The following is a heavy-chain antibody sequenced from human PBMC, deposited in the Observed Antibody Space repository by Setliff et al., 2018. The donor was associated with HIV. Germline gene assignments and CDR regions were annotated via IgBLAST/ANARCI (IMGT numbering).Heavy chain of an antibody. J-gene: IGHJ2*01. D-gene: IGHD6-13*01. CDR2: IYYSGST. V-gene: IGHV4-39*07. CDR1: GGSISSSNYY. Sequence: SETLSLTCTVSGGSISSSNYYWGWIRQPPGKGLEWIGSIYYSGSTYYNPSLKSRVTISVDTSKNQFSLRLSSVAAADTAVYYCARPTASYSSSWDSWYFDLWGRGTLVTVSS. CDR3: ARPTASYSSSWDSWYFDL.